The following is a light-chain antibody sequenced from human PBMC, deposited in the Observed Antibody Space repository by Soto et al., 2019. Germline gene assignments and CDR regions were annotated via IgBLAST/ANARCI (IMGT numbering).Light chain of an antibody. Sequence: DIQMTQSPSSLSASVGDRVTITCRASQSISSYLNWYQQKPGKAPKLLIYAASSLQSGVPSRFSGSGSGTDFTLTISSLQPEDFATYYCQQSYITLITFGQGTRLEI. V-gene: IGKV1-39*01. CDR2: AAS. CDR1: QSISSY. J-gene: IGKJ5*01. CDR3: QQSYITLIT.